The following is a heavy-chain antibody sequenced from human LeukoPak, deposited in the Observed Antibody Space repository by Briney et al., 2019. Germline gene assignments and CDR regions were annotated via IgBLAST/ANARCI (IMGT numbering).Heavy chain of an antibody. Sequence: GGSLRLPCAASGFTFSSYEMNWVRQAPGKGLEWVSYISSSGSTIYYADSVKGRFTISRDNAKNSLYLQMNSLRAEDTAVYYCAQLGITMIGGVWGKGTTVTISS. CDR3: AQLGITMIGGV. J-gene: IGHJ6*04. CDR2: ISSSGSTI. D-gene: IGHD3-10*02. CDR1: GFTFSSYE. V-gene: IGHV3-48*03.